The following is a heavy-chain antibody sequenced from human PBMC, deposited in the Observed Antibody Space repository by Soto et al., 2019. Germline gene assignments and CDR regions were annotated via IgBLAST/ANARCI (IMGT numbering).Heavy chain of an antibody. Sequence: QDQLVQSGAEVKKPGASVTVSCKASGYSFTNYGITWVRQAPGQGLEWMGWISGFNGNTHYAQKLQGRVTMTTDASTSTTYMEQRSLRSDDTAVYYCARDRGVAPPVAGNTHYYYYMDVWGKGTTVTVSS. CDR2: ISGFNGNT. J-gene: IGHJ6*03. V-gene: IGHV1-18*01. D-gene: IGHD6-19*01. CDR1: GYSFTNYG. CDR3: ARDRGVAPPVAGNTHYYYYMDV.